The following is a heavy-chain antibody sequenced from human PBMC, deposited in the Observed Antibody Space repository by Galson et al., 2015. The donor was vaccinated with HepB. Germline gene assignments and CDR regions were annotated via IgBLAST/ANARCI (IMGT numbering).Heavy chain of an antibody. CDR2: IIPIFGTA. Sequence: SVKVSCKASGGTFSSYAISWVRQAPGQGLEWMGGIIPIFGTANYAQKFQGRVTITADESTSTAYMELSSLRSEDTAVYYCASSTRYNWNGDDYWGQGTLVTVSS. CDR1: GGTFSSYA. V-gene: IGHV1-69*13. J-gene: IGHJ4*02. CDR3: ASSTRYNWNGDDY. D-gene: IGHD1-20*01.